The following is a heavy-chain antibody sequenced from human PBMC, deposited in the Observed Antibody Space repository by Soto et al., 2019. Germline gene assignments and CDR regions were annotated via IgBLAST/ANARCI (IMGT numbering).Heavy chain of an antibody. CDR2: IIPILGIA. CDR3: ARGESYSSSLDLDY. CDR1: GGTFSSYT. Sequence: VKVSCKASGGTFSSYTISWVRQAPGQGLEWMGRIIPILGIANYAQKFQGRVTITADKSTSTAYMELSSLRSEDTAVYYCARGESYSSSLDLDYWGQGTLVTVSS. V-gene: IGHV1-69*02. J-gene: IGHJ4*02. D-gene: IGHD6-6*01.